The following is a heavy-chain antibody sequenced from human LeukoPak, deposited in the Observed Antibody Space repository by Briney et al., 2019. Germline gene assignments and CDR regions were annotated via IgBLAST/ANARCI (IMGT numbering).Heavy chain of an antibody. CDR3: SKGGVVHALHV. CDR1: GFTFSSYA. Sequence: GGSVTLSCAASGFTFSSYAMSWVRQAPGKGLEWVSAINASGGGTDYADYVQGRVSISRDNSKNTLYLQMNSLRAEDTAVYYCSKGGVVHALHVWGQGTMVTVSS. J-gene: IGHJ3*01. V-gene: IGHV3-23*01. D-gene: IGHD2-15*01. CDR2: INASGGGT.